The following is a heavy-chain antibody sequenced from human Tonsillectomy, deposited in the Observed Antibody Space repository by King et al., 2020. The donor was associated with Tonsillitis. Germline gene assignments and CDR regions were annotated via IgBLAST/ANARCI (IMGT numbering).Heavy chain of an antibody. CDR3: ARTVSPRYCTNGVCQNYFYYYMDV. J-gene: IGHJ6*03. CDR2: IDWDDDK. D-gene: IGHD2-8*01. Sequence: VTLKESGPALVKPTQTLTLTCTFSGFSLNTGGMCVSWIRQPPGKALEWLARIDWDDDKYYSTSLKTRLTISKDASKNQVVVTMTNMDPVDTATYYCARTVSPRYCTNGVCQNYFYYYMDVWGKGTTVTVSS. V-gene: IGHV2-70*11. CDR1: GFSLNTGGMC.